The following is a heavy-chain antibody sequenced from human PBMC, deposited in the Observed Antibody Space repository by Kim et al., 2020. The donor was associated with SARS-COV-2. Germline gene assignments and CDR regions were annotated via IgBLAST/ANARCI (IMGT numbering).Heavy chain of an antibody. Sequence: GGSLRLSCVASEFTFSGSAMSWVRQAPGKGLEWVSTINDRGDSTYYADSMQGRFTISRDNSRNTLYLQIHSLRAEDTAVYFCAKSHSIVVVASGRSNWFDPWGRGTLVTVSS. V-gene: IGHV3-23*01. J-gene: IGHJ5*02. CDR1: EFTFSGSA. CDR2: INDRGDST. CDR3: AKSHSIVVVASGRSNWFDP. D-gene: IGHD2-2*01.